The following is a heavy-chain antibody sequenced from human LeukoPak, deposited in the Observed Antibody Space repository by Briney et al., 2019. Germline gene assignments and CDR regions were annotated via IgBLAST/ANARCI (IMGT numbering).Heavy chain of an antibody. D-gene: IGHD3-10*01. CDR1: GFTVSSNY. J-gene: IGHJ6*02. CDR2: IYSGGST. CDR3: ARGPSITMVRGVNSHYYGMDV. V-gene: IGHV3-53*01. Sequence: GGSLRLSCAASGFTVSSNYMSWVRQAPGKGLEWVSVIYSGGSTYYADSVKGRFTISRDNSKNTLYLQMNSLRAEDTAVYYCARGPSITMVRGVNSHYYGMDVWGQGTTVTVSS.